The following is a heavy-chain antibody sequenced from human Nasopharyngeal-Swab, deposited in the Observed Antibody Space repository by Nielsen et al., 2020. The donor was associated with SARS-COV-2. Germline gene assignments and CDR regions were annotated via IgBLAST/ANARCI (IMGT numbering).Heavy chain of an antibody. D-gene: IGHD3-16*02. CDR2: ISGSGGGT. CDR3: AKDRGDYDYIWGSYRGGFDY. V-gene: IGHV3-23*01. J-gene: IGHJ4*02. Sequence: WIRQPPGKGQEWVSTISGSGGGTYYADSVKGRFTISRDNSKNTLYLQMNSLRAEDTAVYYCAKDRGDYDYIWGSYRGGFDYWGQGTLVTVSS.